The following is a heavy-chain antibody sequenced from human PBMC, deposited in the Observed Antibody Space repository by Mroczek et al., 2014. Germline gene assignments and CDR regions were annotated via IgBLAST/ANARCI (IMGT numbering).Heavy chain of an antibody. CDR1: GGSISSGSYY. J-gene: IGHJ5*02. D-gene: IGHD3-16*01. Sequence: QVQLVQSGPGLVKPSQTLSLTCTVSGGSISSGSYYWSWIRQPAGKGLEWIGRIYTSGSTSYNPSLKSRVTISVDTSKNQFSLKLSSVTAADTAVYYCAREKDYAPSWFDPWGQGTLVTVSS. V-gene: IGHV4-61*02. CDR3: AREKDYAPSWFDP. CDR2: IYTSGST.